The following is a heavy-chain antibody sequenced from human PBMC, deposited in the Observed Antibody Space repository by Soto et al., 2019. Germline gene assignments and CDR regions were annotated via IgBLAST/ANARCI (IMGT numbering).Heavy chain of an antibody. D-gene: IGHD2-15*01. Sequence: QVQLQESGPGLVKPSQTLSLTCTVSGGSISSGDYYWSWIRQPPEKRLEWIGYSYYSGSTYYNPSLKRRVTISVDTSKNQFSLKLSSVTAADTAVYYCARVEDCSGGSCYSGVDYWGQGTLVTVSS. CDR2: SYYSGST. J-gene: IGHJ4*02. V-gene: IGHV4-30-4*01. CDR3: ARVEDCSGGSCYSGVDY. CDR1: GGSISSGDYY.